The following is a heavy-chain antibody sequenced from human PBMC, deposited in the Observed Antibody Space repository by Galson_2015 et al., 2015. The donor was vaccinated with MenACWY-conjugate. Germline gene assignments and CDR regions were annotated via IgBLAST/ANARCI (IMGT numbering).Heavy chain of an antibody. CDR3: ARSFDPGNSRDGFTKYYFVY. D-gene: IGHD5-24*01. V-gene: IGHV4-39*07. Sequence: SETLSLTCNVSGGSISSTDYYWGWIRQSPGRGLEWIGSIYYSGSTYYNPSLKSRVTISVDTSKNQFSLKLSSVTAADTAVYYCARSFDPGNSRDGFTKYYFVYWGQGPLVTVSS. CDR1: GGSISSTDYY. CDR2: IYYSGST. J-gene: IGHJ4*02.